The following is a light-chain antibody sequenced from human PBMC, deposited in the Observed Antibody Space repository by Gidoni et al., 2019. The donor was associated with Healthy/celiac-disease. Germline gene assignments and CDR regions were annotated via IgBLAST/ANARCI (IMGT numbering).Light chain of an antibody. Sequence: DIQLTQSPSFLSASVGDRVTITCRASQGISSYLAWYQQKPGKAPKLLIYAAPTVQSGGPSGFSGSGSGTEFTLTISSLQPEDFATYYCQQLNSYQGTFGQGTKVEIK. J-gene: IGKJ1*01. CDR2: AAP. V-gene: IGKV1-9*01. CDR3: QQLNSYQGT. CDR1: QGISSY.